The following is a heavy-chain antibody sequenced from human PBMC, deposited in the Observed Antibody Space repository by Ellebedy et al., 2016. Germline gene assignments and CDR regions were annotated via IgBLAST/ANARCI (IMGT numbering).Heavy chain of an antibody. V-gene: IGHV1-24*01. D-gene: IGHD3-3*01. CDR3: ARDKGAYDFWSGYSGYYYGMDV. CDR2: SDPEDGET. J-gene: IGHJ6*02. CDR1: GYTLTELS. Sequence: ASVKVSCKVSGYTLTELSMHWVRQAPGKGLEWMGGSDPEDGETIYAQKFQGRVTMTEDTSTDTAYMELSSLRSEDTAVYYCARDKGAYDFWSGYSGYYYGMDVWGQGTTVTVSS.